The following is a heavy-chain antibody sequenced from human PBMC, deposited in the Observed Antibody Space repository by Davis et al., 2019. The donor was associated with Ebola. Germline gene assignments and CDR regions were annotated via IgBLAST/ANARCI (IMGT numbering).Heavy chain of an antibody. V-gene: IGHV4-4*09. CDR1: GGSFSQYS. CDR3: ARVEDRPGWYGMYNWIDP. J-gene: IGHJ5*02. Sequence: SETLSLSCTASGGSFSQYSWPWIRQSPGRGLEWIGNLESSGSSNYNSSLRSRVLMSLDASKNQFFLKVTSVTPADSAVYYCARVEDRPGWYGMYNWIDPWGQGSLVTVSS. D-gene: IGHD6-19*01. CDR2: LESSGSS.